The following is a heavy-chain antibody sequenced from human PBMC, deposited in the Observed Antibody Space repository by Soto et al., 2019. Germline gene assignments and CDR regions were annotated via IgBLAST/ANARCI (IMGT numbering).Heavy chain of an antibody. D-gene: IGHD6-19*01. CDR3: ARPQLAVADTPFDY. V-gene: IGHV3-11*01. CDR2: ISSSGSTI. Sequence: GSLRLSCAASGFTFSDYYMSWIRQAPGKGLEWVSYISSSGSTIYYADSVKGRFTISRDNAKNSLYLQMNSLRAEDTAVYYCARPQLAVADTPFDYWGQGTLVTVSS. CDR1: GFTFSDYY. J-gene: IGHJ4*02.